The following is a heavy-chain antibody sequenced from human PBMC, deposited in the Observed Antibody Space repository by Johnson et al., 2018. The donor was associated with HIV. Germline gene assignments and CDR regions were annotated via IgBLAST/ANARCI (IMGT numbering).Heavy chain of an antibody. CDR1: GFTFSSYA. V-gene: IGHV3-30-3*01. J-gene: IGHJ3*02. CDR2: ISYDGSNK. Sequence: QVQLVESGGGVVQPGRSLRLSCAASGFTFSSYAMHWVRQAPGKGLEWVAVISYDGSNKYYADSVKGRFTISSDNSKNTLYLQMNSLRAEDTAVYYCARYSAYHDAFDIWGQGTIVTVSS. CDR3: ARYSAYHDAFDI. D-gene: IGHD2-2*01.